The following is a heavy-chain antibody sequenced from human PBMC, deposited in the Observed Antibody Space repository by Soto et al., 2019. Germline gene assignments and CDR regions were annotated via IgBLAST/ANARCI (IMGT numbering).Heavy chain of an antibody. J-gene: IGHJ5*02. CDR3: TPDPILAAAGGSDP. V-gene: IGHV3-15*01. D-gene: IGHD6-13*01. CDR1: GFTFIYAW. Sequence: EVQLVESGGGLVKPGGSLRLSCEASGFTFIYAWMNWVRQAPGKGLEWVGHIKSNTDGGTTDYAAPVNGRFTISRDDSKTTLYLQMNSLKTEDTAVYYCTPDPILAAAGGSDPWGQGTLVTFSS. CDR2: IKSNTDGGTT.